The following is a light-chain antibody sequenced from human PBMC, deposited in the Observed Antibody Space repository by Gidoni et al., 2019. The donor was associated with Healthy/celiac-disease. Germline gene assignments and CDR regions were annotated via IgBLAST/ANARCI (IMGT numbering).Light chain of an antibody. Sequence: DNQMTQSPSSLSASVGDRVTITCQASQDISNYLNWYQQKPGKAPKLLIYDASNLETGAPSSFSGSCSGTDFTFTISSLQPEDIATYYCQQYDNLPLTFGPGTKVDIK. CDR2: DAS. CDR3: QQYDNLPLT. CDR1: QDISNY. V-gene: IGKV1-33*01. J-gene: IGKJ3*01.